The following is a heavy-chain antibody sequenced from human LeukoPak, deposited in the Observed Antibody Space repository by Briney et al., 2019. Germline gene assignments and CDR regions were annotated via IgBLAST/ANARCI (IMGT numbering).Heavy chain of an antibody. CDR3: ARGDGEGATIYAFDF. CDR1: GYTFTSYH. CDR2: INPSGGRT. V-gene: IGHV1-46*01. D-gene: IGHD1-26*01. Sequence: ASVKVSCTASGYTFTSYHVHWVRQAPGQGLEWMGIINPSGGRTSYAQKFQGRVTMTRDMSTSTVYMELSSLRSEDTAVYYCARGDGEGATIYAFDFWGQGTMVTVSS. J-gene: IGHJ3*01.